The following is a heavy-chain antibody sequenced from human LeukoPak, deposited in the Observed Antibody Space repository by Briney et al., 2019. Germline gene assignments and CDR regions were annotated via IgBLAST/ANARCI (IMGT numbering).Heavy chain of an antibody. Sequence: GGSLRLSCVASGFTFSSYTMDWVRQAPGKGLEWVSSISISSSYIYYADSVKGRFTISRDDARNSLFPQMNSLRADDTAVYYCARDMWIQLTRRDYMDVWGKGTTVTVSS. CDR3: ARDMWIQLTRRDYMDV. D-gene: IGHD5-18*01. V-gene: IGHV3-21*01. CDR1: GFTFSSYT. CDR2: ISISSSYI. J-gene: IGHJ6*03.